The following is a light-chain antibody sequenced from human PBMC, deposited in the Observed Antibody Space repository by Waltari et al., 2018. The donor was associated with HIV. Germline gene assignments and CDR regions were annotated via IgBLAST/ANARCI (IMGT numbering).Light chain of an antibody. J-gene: IGKJ1*01. Sequence: DLVMTQPPDSLTLSLGDRATLNCALRQGLLFISNKMNYLTWYQQKPGQSPKLLIYLASTPPTGVPVPFSGSGSGKDFTLTITGLQPEDVAVYCCQQYYSTPPTFGQGTKVEIK. CDR2: LAS. CDR1: QGLLFISNKMNY. V-gene: IGKV4-1*01. CDR3: QQYYSTPPT.